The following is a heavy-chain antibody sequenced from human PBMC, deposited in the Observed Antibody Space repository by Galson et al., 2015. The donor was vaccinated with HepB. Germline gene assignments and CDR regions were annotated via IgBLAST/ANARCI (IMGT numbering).Heavy chain of an antibody. CDR2: INPNSGGT. CDR3: AKDLSGCSATACPFDS. V-gene: IGHV1-2*04. J-gene: IGHJ4*02. D-gene: IGHD5-18*01. CDR1: GYTFTDYY. Sequence: SVKVSCKASGYTFTDYYLHWVRQAPGHGLEWMGWINPNSGGTRYAQKFQGYVTMTRDTYINTAYMELTRLTSDDTAVYYCAKDLSGCSATACPFDSWGQGSLVTCSS.